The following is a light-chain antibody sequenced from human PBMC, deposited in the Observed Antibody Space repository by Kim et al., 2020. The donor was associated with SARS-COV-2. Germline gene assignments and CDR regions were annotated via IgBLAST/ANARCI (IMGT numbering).Light chain of an antibody. CDR3: QQYLSSPRT. CDR1: QTVRSNY. V-gene: IGKV3-20*01. Sequence: SPGERATLSCRASQTVRSNYLAWYQQKPGQAPRLLIHGASARATGIADRFSGSGSGTDFTLTISRLEPEDFAVYYCQQYLSSPRTFGQGTKVDIK. J-gene: IGKJ1*01. CDR2: GAS.